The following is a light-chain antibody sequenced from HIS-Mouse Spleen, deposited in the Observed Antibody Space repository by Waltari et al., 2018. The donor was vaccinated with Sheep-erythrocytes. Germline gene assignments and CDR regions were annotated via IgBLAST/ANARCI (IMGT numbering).Light chain of an antibody. CDR1: ALPKQY. CDR3: QSADSSGTYYV. Sequence: SYELTQPPSVSVSPGQTARITCSGDALPKQYAYWYQQKPGQAPVLVISKDSERPSGIPERFSGSSSGTTVTLTSSGVQAEDEADYYCQSADSSGTYYVFGTGTKVTVL. CDR2: KDS. J-gene: IGLJ1*01. V-gene: IGLV3-25*03.